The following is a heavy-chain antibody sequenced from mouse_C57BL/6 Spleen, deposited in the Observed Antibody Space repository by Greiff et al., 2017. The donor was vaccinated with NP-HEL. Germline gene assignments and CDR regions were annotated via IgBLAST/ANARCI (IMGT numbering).Heavy chain of an antibody. CDR3: AGRGNYDYAMDY. Sequence: QVQLQQSGPELVKPGASVKISCKASGYAFSSSWMNWVKQRPGKGLEWIGRIYPGDGDTNYNGKFKGKATLTSDKSSSTASMQLSSLTSEDSAVYFCAGRGNYDYAMDYWGQGTSVTVSS. V-gene: IGHV1-82*01. CDR2: IYPGDGDT. J-gene: IGHJ4*01. D-gene: IGHD2-1*01. CDR1: GYAFSSSW.